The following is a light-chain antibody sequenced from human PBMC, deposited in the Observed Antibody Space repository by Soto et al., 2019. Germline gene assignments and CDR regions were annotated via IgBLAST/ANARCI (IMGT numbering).Light chain of an antibody. Sequence: DIQMTQSPSSLSASVGDRVTITCRASQSISSYLNWFQQKPGRTPDLLIYSASSLQSGVPSRFSGSGSGTDFTLTISSLQPEDFATYYCQQYYSYPPWTFGQGTKVDIK. V-gene: IGKV1-39*01. CDR3: QQYYSYPPWT. CDR2: SAS. CDR1: QSISSY. J-gene: IGKJ1*01.